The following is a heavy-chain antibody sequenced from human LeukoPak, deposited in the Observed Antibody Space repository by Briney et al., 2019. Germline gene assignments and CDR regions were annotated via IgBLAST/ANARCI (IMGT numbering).Heavy chain of an antibody. D-gene: IGHD3-10*01. V-gene: IGHV3-48*01. CDR3: TRYGSGQNCRDPFDF. CDR1: GFAFERHA. J-gene: IGHJ4*02. Sequence: SGGSLRLSCAASGFAFERHAMNWVRQAPGKGPEWISHISGSRDIVAYADSVKGRFTISRDNAEYSLSLQMNSLRVEDTAVYYCTRYGSGQNCRDPFDFWGQGTLVTASP. CDR2: ISGSRDIV.